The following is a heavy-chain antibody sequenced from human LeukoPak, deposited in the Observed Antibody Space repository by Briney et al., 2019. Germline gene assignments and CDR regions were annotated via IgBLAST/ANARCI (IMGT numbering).Heavy chain of an antibody. J-gene: IGHJ6*03. CDR3: ARDGRQLGPDRKYYYYYMDV. V-gene: IGHV7-4-1*02. Sequence: GASVKVSCKASGYTFTSYAMNWVRQAPGQGLEWMGWINTNTGNPTYAQGFTGRFVFSLDTSVSTAYLQISSLKAEDTAVYYCARDGRQLGPDRKYYYYYMDVWGKGTTVTVSS. CDR1: GYTFTSYA. CDR2: INTNTGNP. D-gene: IGHD6-6*01.